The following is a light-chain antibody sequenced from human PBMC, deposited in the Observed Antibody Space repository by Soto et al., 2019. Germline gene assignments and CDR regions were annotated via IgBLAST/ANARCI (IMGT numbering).Light chain of an antibody. J-gene: IGKJ1*01. CDR1: QFLSSY. CDR3: QQYINWPRT. Sequence: EVMLTQSPATLSLSPGERATLSCRASQFLSSYLAWYQQKPGQAPRLLIYGASIRATDIPARFIGSGSGTEFTLTISSLQSEDFAVYYCQQYINWPRTFGQGTKVDIK. CDR2: GAS. V-gene: IGKV3-15*01.